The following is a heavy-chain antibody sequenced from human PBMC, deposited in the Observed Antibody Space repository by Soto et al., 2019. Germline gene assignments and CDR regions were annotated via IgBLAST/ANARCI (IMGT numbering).Heavy chain of an antibody. Sequence: GGSLKLSCAASGFTFSSYAMSWVRQAPGKGLEWVSAISGSGGSTYYADSVKGRFTISRDNSKNTLYLQMNSLRAEDTAVYYCAKDFCSTSCYWFDPWGQGTLVTVSS. V-gene: IGHV3-23*01. D-gene: IGHD2-2*01. CDR3: AKDFCSTSCYWFDP. CDR2: ISGSGGST. J-gene: IGHJ5*02. CDR1: GFTFSSYA.